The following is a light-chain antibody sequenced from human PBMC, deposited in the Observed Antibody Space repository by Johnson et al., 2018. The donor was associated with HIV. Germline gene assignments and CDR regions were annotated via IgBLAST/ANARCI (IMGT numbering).Light chain of an antibody. V-gene: IGLV1-51*02. CDR3: GTWDSSLSAVP. CDR1: SSNIGKNY. CDR2: END. Sequence: QSVLTQPPSVSAAPGQKVTISCSGSSSNIGKNYVSWYQQLPGTAPKLLIYENDKRPSGIPDRFSGSTSGTSATLDITGLQTGDEADYYCGTWDSSLSAVPFGTGTKVTVL. J-gene: IGLJ1*01.